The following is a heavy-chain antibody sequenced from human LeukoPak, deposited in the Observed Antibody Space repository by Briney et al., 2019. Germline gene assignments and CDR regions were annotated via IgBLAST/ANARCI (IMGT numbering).Heavy chain of an antibody. D-gene: IGHD2/OR15-2a*01. CDR3: ARSGLYGSHPFDY. CDR2: IYYNGNS. CDR1: GGSVSSDSYY. Sequence: PSETLSLTCTVSGGSVSSDSYYWSWIRQPPGKGLECIGYIYYNGNSNYSPSLKSRVAISIDTSKNQFSLKLNSVTAADTAVYYCARSGLYGSHPFDYWGQGSLVTVSS. J-gene: IGHJ4*02. V-gene: IGHV4-61*01.